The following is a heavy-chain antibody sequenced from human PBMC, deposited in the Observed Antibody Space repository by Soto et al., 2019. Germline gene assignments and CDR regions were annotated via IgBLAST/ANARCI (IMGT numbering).Heavy chain of an antibody. D-gene: IGHD3-3*01. CDR2: ISAYNGNT. CDR3: ARPYYDFWSGTHYYYYGMDV. J-gene: IGHJ6*04. CDR1: GYTFTSYG. Sequence: ASVKVSCKASGYTFTSYGISWVRQAPGQGLEWMGWISAYNGNTNYAQKLQGRVTMTTDTSTSTAYMELRSLRSDDTAVYYCARPYYDFWSGTHYYYYGMDVWGKGTTVTVSS. V-gene: IGHV1-18*01.